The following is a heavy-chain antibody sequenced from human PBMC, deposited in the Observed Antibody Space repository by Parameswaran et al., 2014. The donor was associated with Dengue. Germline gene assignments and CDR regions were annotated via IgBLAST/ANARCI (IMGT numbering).Heavy chain of an antibody. V-gene: IGHV1-8*01. J-gene: IGHJ4*02. D-gene: IGHD1-26*01. Sequence: WVRQAPGQGLEWMGWVNPNSGNTGYAPKFQGRVTMTRNTSISTTYMELTSLRYEDTAVYYCARGPSGKYIEHFDYWGQGTRSPSPQ. CDR3: ARGPSGKYIEHFDY. CDR2: VNPNSGNT.